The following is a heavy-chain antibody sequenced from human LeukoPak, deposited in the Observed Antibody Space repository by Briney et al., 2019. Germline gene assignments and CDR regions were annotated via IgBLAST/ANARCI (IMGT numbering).Heavy chain of an antibody. CDR2: INPNSGNT. D-gene: IGHD3-10*01. V-gene: IGHV1-8*03. J-gene: IGHJ4*02. CDR1: GYTFTGYY. Sequence: ASVKVSCKASGYTFTGYYMHRVRQAPGQGLEWMGWINPNSGNTGYAQKFQGRVTITRNTSISTAYMELSSLRSEDTAVYYCARGFGSGSYYNGNFDYWGQGTLVTVSS. CDR3: ARGFGSGSYYNGNFDY.